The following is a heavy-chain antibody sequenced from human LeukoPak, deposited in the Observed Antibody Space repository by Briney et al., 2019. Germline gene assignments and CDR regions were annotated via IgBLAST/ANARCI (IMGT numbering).Heavy chain of an antibody. Sequence: ASVKVSCKASGYTFIHYGVSWVRQAPGQGLEWMGWINSNGGGTLYAQSLQGRVTLTTDTPTSTLYMELRILRSDDTAVYYCARSSTGWSVDFWGQGTLVTVSS. V-gene: IGHV1-18*01. CDR3: ARSSTGWSVDF. CDR1: GYTFIHYG. CDR2: INSNGGGT. D-gene: IGHD6-19*01. J-gene: IGHJ4*02.